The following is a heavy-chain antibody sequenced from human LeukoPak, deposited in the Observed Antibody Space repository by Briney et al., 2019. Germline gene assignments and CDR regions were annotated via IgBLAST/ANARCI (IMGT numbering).Heavy chain of an antibody. CDR1: GFTFSSYA. J-gene: IGHJ4*02. CDR3: ARDPLLWFGDKTGYFDY. Sequence: GGSLRLSCAASGFTFSSYAMHWVRQAPGKGLEWVAVISYDGSNKYYADSVKGRFTISRDNSKNSLYLQMNSLRAEDTAVYYCARDPLLWFGDKTGYFDYWGQGTLVTVSS. D-gene: IGHD3-10*01. V-gene: IGHV3-30-3*01. CDR2: ISYDGSNK.